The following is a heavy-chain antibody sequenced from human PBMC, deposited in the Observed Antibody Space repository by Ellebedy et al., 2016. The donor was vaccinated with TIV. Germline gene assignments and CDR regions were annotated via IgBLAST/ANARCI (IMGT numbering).Heavy chain of an antibody. J-gene: IGHJ4*02. D-gene: IGHD2-8*01. CDR2: IYPGDSDT. CDR3: ARSPGYCTNGVCYDY. Sequence: PGGSLRLSCKGSGYSFTSYWIGWVRQMPGKGLEWMGIIYPGDSDTRYSPSFQGQVTISADKSISTAYLQWSSLKASDTAMIYCARSPGYCTNGVCYDYWGLGTLVTVSS. CDR1: GYSFTSYW. V-gene: IGHV5-51*01.